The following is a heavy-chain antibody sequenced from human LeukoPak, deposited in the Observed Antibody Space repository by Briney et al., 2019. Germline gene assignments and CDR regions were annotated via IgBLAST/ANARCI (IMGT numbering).Heavy chain of an antibody. CDR1: GFTFDDYG. D-gene: IGHD3-10*01. Sequence: GGSLRLSCAASGFTFDDYGMSWVRQAPGKGLEWVSGINWNGGSTGYADSVKGRFTISRDNAKNSLYLQMSSLRAEDTALYYCARGVTMLRYDAFDIWGQGTTVTVSS. CDR3: ARGVTMLRYDAFDI. CDR2: INWNGGST. V-gene: IGHV3-20*04. J-gene: IGHJ3*02.